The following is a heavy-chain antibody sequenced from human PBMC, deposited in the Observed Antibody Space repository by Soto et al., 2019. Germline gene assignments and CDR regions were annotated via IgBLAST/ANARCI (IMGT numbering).Heavy chain of an antibody. D-gene: IGHD2-2*01. CDR3: ARTHYANSAGGFDC. V-gene: IGHV3-30*09. Sequence: QVQLVESGGGVVQPGRSLRLSCAASGFTFSSYVMHWLRQAPGKGLEWVALISFDGGEKHYADSVKGRFAISRDNVNNSLYLQLNSLRAEDTAVYYCARTHYANSAGGFDCWCLGTLVTVSS. J-gene: IGHJ4*02. CDR1: GFTFSSYV. CDR2: ISFDGGEK.